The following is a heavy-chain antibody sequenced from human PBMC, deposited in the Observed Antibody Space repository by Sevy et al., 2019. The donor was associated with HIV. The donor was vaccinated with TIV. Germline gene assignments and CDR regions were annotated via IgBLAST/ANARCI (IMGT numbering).Heavy chain of an antibody. CDR1: GYSFTSYW. J-gene: IGHJ3*02. V-gene: IGHV5-51*01. CDR3: ASGRKETGDPDAFDI. Sequence: GESLKISCKGSGYSFTSYWIGWVRQMPGKGLEWIGIIYPGDSDTRYSPSFQGQVTISADKSISTAYLQWSSLKASDTAMYYCASGRKETGDPDAFDIWGQGTMVTVSS. CDR2: IYPGDSDT. D-gene: IGHD7-27*01.